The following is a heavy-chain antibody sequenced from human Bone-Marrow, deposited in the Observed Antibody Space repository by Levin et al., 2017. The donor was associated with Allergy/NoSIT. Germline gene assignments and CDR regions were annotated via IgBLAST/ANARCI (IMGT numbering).Heavy chain of an antibody. CDR2: ISSRSSTK. V-gene: IGHV3-48*01. CDR3: AREDKGLDY. CDR1: GFTFGSCN. J-gene: IGHJ4*02. Sequence: PGGSLRLSCAASGFTFGSCNMNWVRQAPGKGLEWVSFISSRSSTKYYADSVKGRFTISRDNDKNLLYLQMNSLRAEDTAMYYCAREDKGLDYWGQGTLVTVSS.